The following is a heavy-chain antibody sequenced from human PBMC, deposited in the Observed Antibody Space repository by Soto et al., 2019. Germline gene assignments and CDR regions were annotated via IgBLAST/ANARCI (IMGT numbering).Heavy chain of an antibody. J-gene: IGHJ4*02. V-gene: IGHV4-34*01. CDR3: ARGRWLRSSFDY. CDR2: INHSGST. Sequence: QVQLQQWGAGLLKPSETLSLTCAVYGGSFSGYYWSWIRQPPGKGLEWIGEINHSGSTNYNPSLKSRVTISVDTSKNQFPLTLSSVTAADTAVYYCARGRWLRSSFDYWGQGTLVTVSS. D-gene: IGHD5-12*01. CDR1: GGSFSGYY.